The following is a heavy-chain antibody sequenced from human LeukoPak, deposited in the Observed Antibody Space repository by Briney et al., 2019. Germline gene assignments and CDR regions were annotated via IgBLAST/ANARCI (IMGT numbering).Heavy chain of an antibody. D-gene: IGHD5-12*01. V-gene: IGHV3-66*01. CDR3: ARDLSAKGYSGYDR. CDR1: GFTFSSYA. CDR2: IYSGGST. J-gene: IGHJ4*02. Sequence: GGSLRLSCAASGFTFSSYAMSWVRQAPGKGLEWVSVIYSGGSTYYADSVKGRFTISRDNSKNTLYLQMNSLRAEDTAVYYCARDLSAKGYSGYDRWGQGTLVTVSS.